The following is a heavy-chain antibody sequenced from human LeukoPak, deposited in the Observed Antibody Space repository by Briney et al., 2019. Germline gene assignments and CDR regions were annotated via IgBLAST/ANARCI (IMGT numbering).Heavy chain of an antibody. CDR2: ISPTGGTI. J-gene: IGHJ6*02. CDR1: GFTLSDHY. Sequence: PGGSLRLSCAASGFTLSDHYMTWIRQPPGKGLEWISYISPTGGTIYYADSVKGRFTISRDNAKQSLYLQMNSLRVEDTAVYYCARVSGSYFYHYGMDVWGQGTTVTVSS. D-gene: IGHD1-26*01. V-gene: IGHV3-11*01. CDR3: ARVSGSYFYHYGMDV.